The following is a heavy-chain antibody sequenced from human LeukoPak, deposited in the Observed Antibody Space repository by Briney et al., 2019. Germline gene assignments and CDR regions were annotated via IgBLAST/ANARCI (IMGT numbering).Heavy chain of an antibody. CDR1: GGSFSGYY. CDR2: INHSGST. Sequence: PSETLSLTCAVYGGSFSGYYWSWIRQPPGKGLEWIGEINHSGSTNYNPSLKSRVTISVDTSKNQFSLKLSSVTAADTAVYYCARGLRYYYTYYSRDVWGKGPRSPSP. CDR3: ARGLRYYYTYYSRDV. V-gene: IGHV4-34*01. J-gene: IGHJ6*03.